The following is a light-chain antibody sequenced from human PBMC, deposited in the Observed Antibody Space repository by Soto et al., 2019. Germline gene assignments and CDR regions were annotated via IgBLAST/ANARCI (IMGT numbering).Light chain of an antibody. J-gene: IGKJ1*01. Sequence: EIVLTQSPGTLSLSPGERATLSCRASQSVSSSYLAWYQQKPGQAPRLLIYGASSRATGIPDRFSGSGSGTDFPLTISRLEPEDSAVYYCQQYGSSRTFGQGTKVEIK. V-gene: IGKV3-20*01. CDR2: GAS. CDR3: QQYGSSRT. CDR1: QSVSSSY.